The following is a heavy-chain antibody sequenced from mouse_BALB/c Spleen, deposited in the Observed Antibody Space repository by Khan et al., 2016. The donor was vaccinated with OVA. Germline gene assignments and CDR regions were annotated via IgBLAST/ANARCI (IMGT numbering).Heavy chain of an antibody. CDR3: ARWFTY. J-gene: IGHJ3*01. CDR1: GYSITSDYA. Sequence: VQLKESGPGLVKPSQSLSLTCTVTGYSITSDYAWNWIRQFPGNKLEWMGYISYSGSTTYNPSLKSRISITRDTSKNQFFLQLNSVTTEDTATYYCARWFTYWGQGTLVTASA. V-gene: IGHV3-2*02. CDR2: ISYSGST.